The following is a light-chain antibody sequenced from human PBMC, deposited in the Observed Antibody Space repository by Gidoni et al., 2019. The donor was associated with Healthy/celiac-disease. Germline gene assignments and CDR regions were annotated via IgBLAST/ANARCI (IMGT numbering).Light chain of an antibody. CDR3: QQYNRRAFT. Sequence: DIQMTQSPSTLSASVGDRVTITCRASPSISSWLAWYQQKPGKAPKLLIYKASSLESGVPSRFSGSGSGTEFTLTISSLQPDDFATYYCQQYNRRAFTFGPGTKVDIK. V-gene: IGKV1-5*03. CDR2: KAS. CDR1: PSISSW. J-gene: IGKJ3*01.